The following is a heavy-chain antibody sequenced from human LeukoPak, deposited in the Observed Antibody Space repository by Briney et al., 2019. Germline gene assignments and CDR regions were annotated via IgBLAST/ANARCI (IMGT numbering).Heavy chain of an antibody. CDR2: IYYSGST. J-gene: IGHJ4*02. D-gene: IGHD4-17*01. CDR3: ARVADGDYVY. V-gene: IGHV4-59*01. CDR1: GGSFSGYY. Sequence: PSETLSLTCAVYGGSFSGYYWSWIRQPPGKGLEWIGYIYYSGSTNYNPSLKSLVTISVDTSKNQFSLKLSSVTAADTAVYYCARVADGDYVYWGQGTLVTVSS.